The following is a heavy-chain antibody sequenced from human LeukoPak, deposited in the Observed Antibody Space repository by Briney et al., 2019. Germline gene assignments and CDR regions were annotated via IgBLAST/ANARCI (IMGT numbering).Heavy chain of an antibody. Sequence: PSETLSLTCVVYGGSFSGYYWTWTRQPPGKGLEWIGEINHSGRTNYNPSPKSRVSISADTPNNQFSLKLSPVRAADTGVYYCAKGNDYYDSSGYYHRQIDYWGQGALVTVSS. CDR3: AKGNDYYDSSGYYHRQIDY. J-gene: IGHJ4*02. D-gene: IGHD3-22*01. CDR1: GGSFSGYY. V-gene: IGHV4-34*01. CDR2: INHSGRT.